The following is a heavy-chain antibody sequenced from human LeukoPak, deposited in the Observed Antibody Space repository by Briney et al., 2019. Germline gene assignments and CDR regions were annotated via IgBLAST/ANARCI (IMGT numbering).Heavy chain of an antibody. CDR1: GFTFSSYA. J-gene: IGHJ4*02. CDR3: ARDRGDYYGSGSYYAPFDY. V-gene: IGHV3-30-3*01. Sequence: GGSLRLSCAASGFTFSSYAMHWVRQAPGKGLEWVAVISYDGSNKYYADSVKGRFTISRDNSKNTLYLQMNSLRAEDTAVYYCARDRGDYYGSGSYYAPFDYWGQGTLVTVSS. D-gene: IGHD3-10*01. CDR2: ISYDGSNK.